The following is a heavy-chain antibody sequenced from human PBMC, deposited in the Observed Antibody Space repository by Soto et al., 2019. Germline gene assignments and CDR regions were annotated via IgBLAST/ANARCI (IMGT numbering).Heavy chain of an antibody. CDR3: AGSGYSSGWYLDYFDY. CDR2: IYSGGST. V-gene: IGHV3-53*01. D-gene: IGHD6-19*01. Sequence: SLRLSCAASGFTVSSNYMSWVRQAPGKGLEWVSVIYSGGSTYYADSVKGRFTISRDNSKNTLYLQMNSLRAEDTAVYYCAGSGYSSGWYLDYFDYWGQGTLVTVSS. J-gene: IGHJ4*02. CDR1: GFTVSSNY.